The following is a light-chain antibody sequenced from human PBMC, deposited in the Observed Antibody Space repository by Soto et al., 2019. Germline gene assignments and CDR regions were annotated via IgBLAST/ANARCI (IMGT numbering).Light chain of an antibody. V-gene: IGKV3-15*01. CDR1: QSVSNN. CDR3: QQYNNWPPLT. J-gene: IGKJ4*01. CDR2: GAS. Sequence: EIVMTQSPATLSVSPGEGATLSCRASQSVSNNLAWYQQKPGQAPRLLIYGASASATGIPARFSGSGSGTEFTLTISSLQSADFAVYYCQQYNNWPPLTFGGGTKVEIK.